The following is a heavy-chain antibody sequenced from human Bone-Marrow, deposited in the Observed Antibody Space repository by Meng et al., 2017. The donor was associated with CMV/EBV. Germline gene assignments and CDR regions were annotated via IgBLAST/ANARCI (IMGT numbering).Heavy chain of an antibody. D-gene: IGHD3-10*01. V-gene: IGHV1-46*01. J-gene: IGHJ4*02. CDR3: ARALRITMVRGATFDY. CDR1: GYTFTSYY. CDR2: INPSGGST. Sequence: ASVKVSCKASGYTFTSYYMHWVRQAPGQGLEWMGIINPSGGSTSYAQKFQGRVTMTRDTSTNTVYMELSSLRSEDTAVYYCARALRITMVRGATFDYWGQGTLVTVSS.